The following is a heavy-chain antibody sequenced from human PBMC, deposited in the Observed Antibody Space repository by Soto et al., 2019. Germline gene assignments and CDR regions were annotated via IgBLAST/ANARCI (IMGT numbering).Heavy chain of an antibody. Sequence: RWSLRLSCAASVFPLSTYGMTWFRQAPGKGLEWVSAITGTGGNTYYVDSVKGRFTSSRDNSKNMLYLQVNSLRVEDTAVYYCARIRGYWYGLDVWGQGTTVTVSS. CDR3: ARIRGYWYGLDV. V-gene: IGHV3-23*01. J-gene: IGHJ6*02. CDR2: ITGTGGNT. CDR1: VFPLSTYG.